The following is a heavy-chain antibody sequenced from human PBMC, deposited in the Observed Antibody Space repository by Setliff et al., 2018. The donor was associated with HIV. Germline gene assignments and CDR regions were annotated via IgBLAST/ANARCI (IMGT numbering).Heavy chain of an antibody. CDR2: VIRGGHNT. Sequence: PGGSLRLSCAASGFSFSNYAMSWVRQAPGKGLEWVSSVIRGGHNTFYADSVKGRFTISRDNPKDTLYLQMSGLTAEDTAIYYCAKTLVVVASPLDFWGQGTLVTVSS. CDR3: AKTLVVVASPLDF. V-gene: IGHV3-23*01. CDR1: GFSFSNYA. D-gene: IGHD2-15*01. J-gene: IGHJ4*02.